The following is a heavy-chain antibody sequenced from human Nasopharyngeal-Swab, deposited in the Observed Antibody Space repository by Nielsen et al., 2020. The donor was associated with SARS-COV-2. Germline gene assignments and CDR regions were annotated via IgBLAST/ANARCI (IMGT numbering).Heavy chain of an antibody. CDR3: ARDPDNWNDGSFDY. D-gene: IGHD1-1*01. Sequence: GESLKISCSASGLTFSSYAIHCVRQAPGKGLEWVAAVSYDGSNKFYADSVKGRFTISRDNSKNTLYLQMNSLRAEDTAVYYCARDPDNWNDGSFDYWGQGTLVTVSS. J-gene: IGHJ4*02. V-gene: IGHV3-30-3*01. CDR2: VSYDGSNK. CDR1: GLTFSSYA.